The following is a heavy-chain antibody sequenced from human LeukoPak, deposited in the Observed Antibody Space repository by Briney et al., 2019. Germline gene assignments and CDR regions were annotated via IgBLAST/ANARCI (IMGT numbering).Heavy chain of an antibody. V-gene: IGHV4-39*01. CDR3: ARHRPDYSGNSFDY. D-gene: IGHD1-26*01. CDR2: IYYSGST. J-gene: IGHJ4*02. Sequence: SETLSLTCTVSGGSIRSSSYYWGWIRQPPGKGLEWIGSIYYSGSTYYNPSLKSRVTISIDTSKNQFSLKLSSVSAADTAVYYCARHRPDYSGNSFDYWGQGTLVTVSS. CDR1: GGSIRSSSYY.